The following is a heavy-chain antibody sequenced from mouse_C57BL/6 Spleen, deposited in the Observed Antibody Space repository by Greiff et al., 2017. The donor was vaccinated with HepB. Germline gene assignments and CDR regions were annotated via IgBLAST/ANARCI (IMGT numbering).Heavy chain of an antibody. CDR2: IWSDGST. CDR1: GFSLTSYG. Sequence: VQLVESGPGLVAPSQSLSITCTVSGFSLTSYGVHWVRQPPGKGLEWLVVIWSDGSTTYNSALKSRLSISKDNSKSQVFLKMNSLQTDDTAMYYCARQGNGYYERDYAMDYWGQGTSVTVSS. D-gene: IGHD2-3*01. V-gene: IGHV2-6-1*01. J-gene: IGHJ4*01. CDR3: ARQGNGYYERDYAMDY.